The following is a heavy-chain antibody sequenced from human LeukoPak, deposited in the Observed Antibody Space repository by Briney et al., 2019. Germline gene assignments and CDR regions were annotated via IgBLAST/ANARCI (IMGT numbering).Heavy chain of an antibody. CDR3: ARDPRSGSYYWEVPFDP. V-gene: IGHV4-39*07. CDR2: IYYSGST. CDR1: GGSISSSSYY. Sequence: PSETLSLTCTVSGGSISSSSYYWGWIRQPPGKGLEWIGSIYYSGSTYYNPSLKSRVTISVDTSKNQFSLKLSSVTAADTAVYYCARDPRSGSYYWEVPFDPWGQGTLVTVSS. D-gene: IGHD3-10*01. J-gene: IGHJ5*02.